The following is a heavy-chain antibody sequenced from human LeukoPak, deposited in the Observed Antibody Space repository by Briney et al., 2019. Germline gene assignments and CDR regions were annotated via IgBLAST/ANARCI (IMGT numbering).Heavy chain of an antibody. CDR2: INHSGST. J-gene: IGHJ4*02. CDR3: ARRRSYWSGSLFDY. D-gene: IGHD3-10*01. Sequence: SETLSLTCAVYGGSISGYYWSWIRQPPGKGLELIGEINHSGSTNYNPSLKSRVTISVDTSKNQFSLKLSSVTAADTAVYYCARRRSYWSGSLFDYWGQGTLVTVSS. V-gene: IGHV4-34*01. CDR1: GGSISGYY.